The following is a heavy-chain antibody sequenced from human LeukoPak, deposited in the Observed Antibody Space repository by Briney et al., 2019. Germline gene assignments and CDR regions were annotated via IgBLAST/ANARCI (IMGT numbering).Heavy chain of an antibody. Sequence: GGSLRLSCAASGFTFSSYSMNWVRQAPGKGLEWVASISSSSSYIYYADSVKGRLTISRDNAKNSLYLQMNSLRAEDTAVYYCARVYSSGWSLPFDYWGQGTLVTVSS. V-gene: IGHV3-21*01. D-gene: IGHD6-19*01. CDR3: ARVYSSGWSLPFDY. CDR1: GFTFSSYS. CDR2: ISSSSSYI. J-gene: IGHJ4*02.